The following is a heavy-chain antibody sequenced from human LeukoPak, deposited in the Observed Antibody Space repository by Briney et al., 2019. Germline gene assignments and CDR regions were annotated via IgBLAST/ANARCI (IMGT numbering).Heavy chain of an antibody. Sequence: ASVKVSCKVCGYTLTELSMHWVRQAPGQGLEWVGWINPKNGGSNYAQKFQGRVTMIRDRSISTAYMELSRLTSDDTAVYYCARASFWESPINWFAPWGQGTLVTVSS. CDR1: GYTLTELS. CDR3: ARASFWESPINWFAP. D-gene: IGHD3-16*01. V-gene: IGHV1-2*02. J-gene: IGHJ5*02. CDR2: INPKNGGS.